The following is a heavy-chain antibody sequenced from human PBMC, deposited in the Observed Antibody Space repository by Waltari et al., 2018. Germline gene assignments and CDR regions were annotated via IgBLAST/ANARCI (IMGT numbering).Heavy chain of an antibody. V-gene: IGHV4-59*01. D-gene: IGHD3-10*01. Sequence: VKLRQSGPELVKSSETLSLTCSVSGGSIDSYDWTWIRQSPGKGLEWIGYISYTGTTNYNPSRESRVDISVDTSKNQLSLKLTSGTAADTAVYFWARRILHAAGSRGITDNYSMDVWGQGATVSVSS. CDR3: ARRILHAAGSRGITDNYSMDV. J-gene: IGHJ6*02. CDR1: GGSIDSYD. CDR2: ISYTGTT.